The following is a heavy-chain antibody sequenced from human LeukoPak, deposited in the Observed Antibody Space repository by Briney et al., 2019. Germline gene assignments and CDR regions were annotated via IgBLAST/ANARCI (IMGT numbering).Heavy chain of an antibody. CDR1: GASISPYY. Sequence: SETLSLTCTVSGASISPYYWSWIRQPPGKGLEWIGYIYYSGSTIYNPSLKSRVTISVDTSKNQFSLRLSSVTAADTAVYYCAGGVAHCSSTSCYGIDYWGQGTLVTVSS. V-gene: IGHV4-59*01. J-gene: IGHJ4*02. CDR2: IYYSGST. CDR3: AGGVAHCSSTSCYGIDY. D-gene: IGHD2-2*01.